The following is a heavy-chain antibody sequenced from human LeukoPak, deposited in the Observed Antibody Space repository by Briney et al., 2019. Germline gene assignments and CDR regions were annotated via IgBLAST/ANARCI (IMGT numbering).Heavy chain of an antibody. CDR3: AKGDYYDSSGYYGVY. D-gene: IGHD3-22*01. CDR1: GFTFSSYS. Sequence: GGSLRLSCAASGFTFSSYSMNWVRQAPGKGLEWVSYISSSSSTIYYADSVKGRFTISRDNSKNTLYLQMNSLRAEDTAVYYCAKGDYYDSSGYYGVYWGQGTLVTVSS. V-gene: IGHV3-48*01. J-gene: IGHJ4*02. CDR2: ISSSSSTI.